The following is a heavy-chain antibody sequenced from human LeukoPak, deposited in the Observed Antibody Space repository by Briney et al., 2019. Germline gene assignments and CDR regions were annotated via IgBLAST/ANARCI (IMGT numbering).Heavy chain of an antibody. CDR1: GGTFSSYA. Sequence: GSSVKVSCKASGGTFSSYAISWVGQAPGKGLEWMGGIIPIFGTANYAQKFQGRVTITADESTSTAYMELSSLRSEDTAVYYCARVTTGTVDYWGQGTLVTVSS. CDR2: IIPIFGTA. CDR3: ARVTTGTVDY. V-gene: IGHV1-69*01. J-gene: IGHJ4*02. D-gene: IGHD1-1*01.